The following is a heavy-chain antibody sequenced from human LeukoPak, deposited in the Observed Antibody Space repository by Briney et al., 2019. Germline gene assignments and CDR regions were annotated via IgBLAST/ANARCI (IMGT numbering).Heavy chain of an antibody. CDR2: ISGSGGST. CDR3: AKDLRTSYWGDDY. Sequence: GGSLRLSCAASGFTFSSYAMSWVRQAPGRGLEGVSAISGSGGSTYYADSVKGRFTISRDNSTTTLYLQMNSLRAEDSAVYYCAKDLRTSYWGDDYWGQGTLVTVSS. D-gene: IGHD3-10*01. J-gene: IGHJ4*02. V-gene: IGHV3-23*01. CDR1: GFTFSSYA.